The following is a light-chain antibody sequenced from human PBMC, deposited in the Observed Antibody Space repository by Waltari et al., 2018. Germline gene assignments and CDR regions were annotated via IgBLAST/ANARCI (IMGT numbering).Light chain of an antibody. CDR2: GVN. Sequence: QSVLMQPPSVSGAPGQRVTISCTGSWSNIGAGYDVHWYQQLPGKAPTLLVYGVNTLPPGVPDRFFGSKSGTSASLAIPGLQPEDEADYYCQSYDTSLGVVFGGGTKLTVL. V-gene: IGLV1-40*01. J-gene: IGLJ2*01. CDR1: WSNIGAGYD. CDR3: QSYDTSLGVV.